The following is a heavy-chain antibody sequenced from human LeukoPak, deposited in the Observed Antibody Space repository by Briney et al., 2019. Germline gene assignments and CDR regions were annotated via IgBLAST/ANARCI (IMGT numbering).Heavy chain of an antibody. Sequence: GGSLRLSCVASGLTVSSNYMSWVRQAPGKGLEWVSIIYSGGKTYYADSVQDRFIISRDNSKNTLYLQMNSLRAEDTAVYYCARDSSSFFQHWGQGTLVTVSS. CDR2: IYSGGKT. D-gene: IGHD6-13*01. CDR1: GLTVSSNY. V-gene: IGHV3-66*01. J-gene: IGHJ1*01. CDR3: ARDSSSFFQH.